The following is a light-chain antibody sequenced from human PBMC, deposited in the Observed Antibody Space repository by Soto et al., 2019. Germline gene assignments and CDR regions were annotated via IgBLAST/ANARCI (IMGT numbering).Light chain of an antibody. J-gene: IGKJ4*01. CDR3: QQYYSAPLT. V-gene: IGKV4-1*01. CDR1: QSVLYNSNKKTY. CDR2: WAT. Sequence: DIVMTQSPDSLAVSLGERATINCKSSQSVLYNSNKKTYLAWYQQKLGQPPKLLIYWATTREAGVPDRFSGSGSGTDFTLTTNCLQAGDVAVYYCQQYYSAPLTFGGETKVEIK.